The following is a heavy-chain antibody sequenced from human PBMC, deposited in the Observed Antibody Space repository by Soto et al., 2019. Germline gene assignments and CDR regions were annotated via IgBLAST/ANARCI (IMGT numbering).Heavy chain of an antibody. CDR2: IYHTGTT. CDR1: GASIRSTYW. CDR3: ATLPPRIVVVMTDLPT. Sequence: SETLSLTCFVSGASIRSTYWWSWVRQTPGKRLEWIGQIYHTGTTSYNPSLKNRVTISLDKSNNQFSLRLTSMTAADTAVYYCATLPPRIVVVMTDLPTWGQGTLVTSPQ. J-gene: IGHJ5*02. D-gene: IGHD2-15*01. V-gene: IGHV4-4*02.